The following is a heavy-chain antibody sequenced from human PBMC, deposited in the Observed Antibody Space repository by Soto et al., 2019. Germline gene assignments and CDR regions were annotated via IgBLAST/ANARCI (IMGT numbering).Heavy chain of an antibody. CDR1: GGSFSGYY. D-gene: IGHD2-8*02. CDR3: ARDKITGLFDY. CDR2: INHSGST. V-gene: IGHV4-34*01. J-gene: IGHJ4*02. Sequence: SETLSLTCAVYGGSFSGYYWTWIRQPPGTGLEWIVEINHSGSTNYNPSLKSRVTISLDTSKNQFSLKLTSVTAADTAVYYCARDKITGLFDYWGQGTLVTVSS.